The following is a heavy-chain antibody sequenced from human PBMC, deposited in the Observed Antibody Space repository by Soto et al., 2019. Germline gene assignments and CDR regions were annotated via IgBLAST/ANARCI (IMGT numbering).Heavy chain of an antibody. V-gene: IGHV4-39*01. Sequence: XXTLSLTCTVSCGSIISGDYYWGWIRQPPGKGLEWIGXIFYSXSPYYNKSLKXXVTISVDXXKNQFSLRMISVTAADTALYYCARRYGWLYFDYWGQGSLVTVSS. CDR3: ARRYGWLYFDY. CDR1: CGSIISGDYY. CDR2: IFYSXSP. J-gene: IGHJ4*02. D-gene: IGHD6-19*01.